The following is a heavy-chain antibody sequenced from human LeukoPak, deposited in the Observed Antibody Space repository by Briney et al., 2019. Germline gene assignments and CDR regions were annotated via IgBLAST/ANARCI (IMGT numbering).Heavy chain of an antibody. V-gene: IGHV3-23*01. D-gene: IGHD6-13*01. Sequence: PGGSLRLSCAASGFTFSSYTISWVRQAPGKRLEWVSYICGSCGGTTYLDSVKGRFTISRDNSKNTLYLQMNSLRADDTAVYFCAKDSAAAGGHYFDYWGQGILVTVSS. J-gene: IGHJ4*02. CDR2: ICGSCGGT. CDR1: GFTFSSYT. CDR3: AKDSAAAGGHYFDY.